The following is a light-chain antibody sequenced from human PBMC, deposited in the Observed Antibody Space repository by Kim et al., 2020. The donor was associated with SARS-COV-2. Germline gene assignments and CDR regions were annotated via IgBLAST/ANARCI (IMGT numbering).Light chain of an antibody. CDR2: GNS. CDR3: QSYDSSLSGSV. CDR1: SSNIGAGYD. V-gene: IGLV1-40*01. Sequence: QRVTISCTWSSSNIGAGYDVHWYQQLPGTAPKLLIYGNSNRPSGVPDRFSGSKSGTSASLAITGLQAEDEADYYCQSYDSSLSGSVFGGGTQLTAL. J-gene: IGLJ2*01.